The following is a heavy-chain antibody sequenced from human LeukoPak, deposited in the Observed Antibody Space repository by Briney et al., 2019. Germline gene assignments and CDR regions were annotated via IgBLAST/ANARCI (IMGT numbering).Heavy chain of an antibody. CDR2: ISSSSSYI. CDR3: ARVYSSGLNPYYYYYGMDV. D-gene: IGHD6-19*01. V-gene: IGHV3-21*01. CDR1: GFTFSSYS. Sequence: GGSLRLSCAASGFTFSSYSMNWVRQAPGKGLEWVSSISSSSSYIYYADSVKGRFTISRDNAKNSLYLQMNSLRAEDTAVYYCARVYSSGLNPYYYYYGMDVWAKGPQSPSP. J-gene: IGHJ6*02.